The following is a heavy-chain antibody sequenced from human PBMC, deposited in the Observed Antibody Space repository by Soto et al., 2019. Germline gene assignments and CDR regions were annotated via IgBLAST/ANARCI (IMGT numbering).Heavy chain of an antibody. J-gene: IGHJ5*02. D-gene: IGHD6-13*01. CDR2: ISYDGSNK. Sequence: GGSLRLSCAASGFTFSSYGMHWVRQAPGKGLEWVAVISYDGSNKYYADSVKGRFTISRDNSKNTLYLQMNSLRAEDTAVYYCAKDSPYSSMDPWGQGTLVTAPQ. CDR3: AKDSPYSSMDP. CDR1: GFTFSSYG. V-gene: IGHV3-30*18.